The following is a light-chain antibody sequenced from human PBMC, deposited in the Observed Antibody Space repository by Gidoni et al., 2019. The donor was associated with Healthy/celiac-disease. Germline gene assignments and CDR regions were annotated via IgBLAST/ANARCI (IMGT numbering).Light chain of an antibody. V-gene: IGKV3-15*01. CDR3: QQYNNWPPLT. J-gene: IGKJ4*01. CDR1: QRVSSN. CDR2: GAS. Sequence: EIVMTQSPATLSVSPGERATLSCRASQRVSSNFAWYQQKPGQAPRLLIYGASTRATGIPARFSGSGSGTEFTLTISSLQSEDFAVYYCQQYNNWPPLTFGGXTKVEIK.